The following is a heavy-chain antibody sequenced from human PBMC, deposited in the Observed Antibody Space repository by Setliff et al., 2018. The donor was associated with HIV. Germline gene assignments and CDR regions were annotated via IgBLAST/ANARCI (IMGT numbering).Heavy chain of an antibody. CDR3: ARSRGTQQEEYYFDY. Sequence: LSLTCTVSGGSISSSSYYWGWIRQPPGKGLEWIGSIYYSGSTYYNPSLKSRVTISVDTSKNQFSLKLSSVTAADTAVYYCARSRGTQQEEYYFDYWGPGTLVTVSS. V-gene: IGHV4-39*07. CDR2: IYYSGST. D-gene: IGHD5-12*01. CDR1: GGSISSSSYY. J-gene: IGHJ4*02.